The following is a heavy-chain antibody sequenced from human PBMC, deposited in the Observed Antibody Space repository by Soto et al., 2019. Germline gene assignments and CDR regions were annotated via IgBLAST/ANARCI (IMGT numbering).Heavy chain of an antibody. CDR3: GRSSRFGVVIYYYYYYMDV. Sequence: ASVKVFCKASGYTFTSYDINWVRQATGQGLEWMGWMNPNSGNTGYAQKFQGRVTMTRNTSISTAYMELSSLRSEDTAVYYCGRSSRFGVVIYYYYYYMDVWGKGTTVTVSS. CDR1: GYTFTSYD. D-gene: IGHD3-3*01. V-gene: IGHV1-8*01. J-gene: IGHJ6*03. CDR2: MNPNSGNT.